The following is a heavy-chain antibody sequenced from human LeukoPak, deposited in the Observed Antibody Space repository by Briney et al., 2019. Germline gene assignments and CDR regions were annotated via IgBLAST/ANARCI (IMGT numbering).Heavy chain of an antibody. CDR2: MNPISHNT. D-gene: IGHD2-2*01. V-gene: IGHV1-8*01. CDR1: GYIFSSYD. CDR3: ARAIRNQLLSDF. Sequence: GASVKVSCKASGYIFSSYDFIWVRQAAGQGLEWMGWMNPISHNTGYAQKFRGRVTMTADSSISTAYMELTSLISEDTAVYYCARAIRNQLLSDFWGPGNLVTVSS. J-gene: IGHJ4*02.